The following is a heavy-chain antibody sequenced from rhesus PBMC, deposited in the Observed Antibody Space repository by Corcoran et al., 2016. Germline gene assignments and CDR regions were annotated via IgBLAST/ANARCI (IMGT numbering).Heavy chain of an antibody. J-gene: IGHJ5-2*02. D-gene: IGHD6S26*01. CDR3: ARFGIAAAGQVGDSLDV. Sequence: QVQLQESGPGLVKPSEPLSLTCAVPGGSISSNYWSWIRQPPGPGLEWIGRISGSGGSTDYNPSLKTRVTISTDTSKNQFSLKLSSVTAADTAVYYCARFGIAAAGQVGDSLDVWGRGVLVTVSS. CDR1: GGSISSNY. V-gene: IGHV4-173*01. CDR2: ISGSGGST.